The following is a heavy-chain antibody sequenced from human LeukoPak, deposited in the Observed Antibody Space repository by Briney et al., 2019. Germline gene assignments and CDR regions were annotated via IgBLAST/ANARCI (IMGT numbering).Heavy chain of an antibody. J-gene: IGHJ4*02. CDR3: AKDREYSYGLDY. CDR2: IWYDGSNK. D-gene: IGHD5-18*01. V-gene: IGHV3-33*06. CDR1: GFTFSSYG. Sequence: GRSLRLSCAASGFTFSSYGMHWVRQAPGKGLEWVAVIWYDGSNKYYADSVKGRFTISRDNSKNTLYLQMNSLRAEDTAVYYCAKDREYSYGLDYGGQGTLVTVSS.